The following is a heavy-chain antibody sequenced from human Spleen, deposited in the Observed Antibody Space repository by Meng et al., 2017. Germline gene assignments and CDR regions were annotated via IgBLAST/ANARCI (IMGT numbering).Heavy chain of an antibody. Sequence: GESLKISCVASGLSFTDAWMSWVRQAPGKGLEWVGRIQRNCDGGTIDYAAPVKGRFTISRDDSKNTLYLQMDSLITEDTAVYFCATGAAAADHWGQGTLVTVSS. CDR3: ATGAAAADH. J-gene: IGHJ4*02. CDR1: GLSFTDAW. D-gene: IGHD6-13*01. V-gene: IGHV3-15*01. CDR2: IQRNCDGGTI.